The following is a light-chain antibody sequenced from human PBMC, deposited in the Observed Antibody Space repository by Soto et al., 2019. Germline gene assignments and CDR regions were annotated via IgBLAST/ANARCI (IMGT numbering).Light chain of an antibody. CDR3: QQYNNWPMYT. J-gene: IGKJ2*01. V-gene: IGKV3-15*01. CDR1: QSVSSD. Sequence: EILMTQSPVTLSVSPGKRATLSCRASQSVSSDLDWYQQKPGQAPRLLIYAASTMATGIPARCSGSGPGTEFTLTISSRQSEDFAVYYCQQYNNWPMYTFGQGTKLEIK. CDR2: AAS.